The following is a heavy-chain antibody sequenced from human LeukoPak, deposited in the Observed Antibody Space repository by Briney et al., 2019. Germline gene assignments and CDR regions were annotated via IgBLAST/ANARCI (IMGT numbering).Heavy chain of an antibody. CDR3: AKGLRNDYDGSGYFP. J-gene: IGHJ4*02. CDR1: GFTFGDYG. CDR2: ISYDGVNK. V-gene: IGHV3-30*18. Sequence: GGSLRLSCVASGFTFGDYGMHWVRQAPGKGLDWVGVISYDGVNKVYAESVKGRLAISRDNSKNTLYLQMNSLRTEDTAVYYCAKGLRNDYDGSGYFPWGQGTLVTVS. D-gene: IGHD3-22*01.